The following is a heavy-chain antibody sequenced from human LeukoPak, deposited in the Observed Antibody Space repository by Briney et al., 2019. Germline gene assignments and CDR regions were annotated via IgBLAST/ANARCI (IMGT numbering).Heavy chain of an antibody. D-gene: IGHD7-27*01. Sequence: GGSLRLSCAASGFTFSSYAMSWVRQAPGKGLEWVSAISGSGGSTYYADSVKGRFTISRDNSKNTLYLQMNSLRAEDTAVYYCAKDRTYPDWGSYYFDYWGQGTLGTVSS. CDR1: GFTFSSYA. V-gene: IGHV3-23*01. J-gene: IGHJ4*02. CDR2: ISGSGGST. CDR3: AKDRTYPDWGSYYFDY.